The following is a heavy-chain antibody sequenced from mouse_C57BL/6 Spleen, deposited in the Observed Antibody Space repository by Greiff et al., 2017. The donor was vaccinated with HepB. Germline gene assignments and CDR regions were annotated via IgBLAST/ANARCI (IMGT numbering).Heavy chain of an antibody. D-gene: IGHD3-2*02. Sequence: VQLQQPGAELVRPGSSVKLSCKASGYTFTSYWMDWVKQRPGQGLEWIGNIYPSDSETHYNQKFKDKATLTVDKSSSTAYMQLSSLTSEDSAVYYCERGDSSGDLDYWGQGTTLTVSS. J-gene: IGHJ2*01. CDR2: IYPSDSET. CDR1: GYTFTSYW. V-gene: IGHV1-61*01. CDR3: ERGDSSGDLDY.